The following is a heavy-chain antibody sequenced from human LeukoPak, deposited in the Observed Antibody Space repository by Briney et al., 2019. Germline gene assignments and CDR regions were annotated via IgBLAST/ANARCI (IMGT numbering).Heavy chain of an antibody. Sequence: ASVKVSCKASAYIFTSYYMHWVRQAPGQGLEWMGWISAYNGNTNYAQKLQGRVTMTTDTSTSTAYMELRSLRSDDTAVYYCARVSKENDYWGQGTLVTASS. J-gene: IGHJ4*02. D-gene: IGHD2-2*01. CDR1: AYIFTSYY. V-gene: IGHV1-18*04. CDR2: ISAYNGNT. CDR3: ARVSKENDY.